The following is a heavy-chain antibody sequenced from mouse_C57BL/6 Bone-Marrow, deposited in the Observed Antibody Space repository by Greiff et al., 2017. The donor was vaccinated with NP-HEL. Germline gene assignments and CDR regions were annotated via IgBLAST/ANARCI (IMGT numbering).Heavy chain of an antibody. Sequence: EVQLQQSGPELVKPGASVKISCKASGYSFTGYYMNWVKQSPEKSLEWIGEINPSTGGTTYNQKFKATATLTVDKSSSTAYMQLKSLTSEDSAVYYCAREGNIYPAGFAYWGQGTLGTVSA. CDR3: AREGNIYPAGFAY. V-gene: IGHV1-42*01. CDR1: GYSFTGYY. J-gene: IGHJ3*01. D-gene: IGHD5-1-1*01. CDR2: INPSTGGT.